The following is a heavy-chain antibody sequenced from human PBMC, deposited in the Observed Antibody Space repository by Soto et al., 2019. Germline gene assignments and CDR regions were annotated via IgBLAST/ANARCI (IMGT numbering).Heavy chain of an antibody. D-gene: IGHD2-15*01. CDR1: GGSISSSNW. J-gene: IGHJ4*02. CDR2: IYHDGST. CDR3: ARVGGPHVALDY. V-gene: IGHV4-4*02. Sequence: QVQLQESGPGLVKPSGTLSLTCAVSGGSISSSNWWTWVRQPPGEGLHWIGEIYHDGSTNSNSSLNSRVTISVDKSKNQFSLNLTSVTAADTAVYYCARVGGPHVALDYWGQGTLVTVSS.